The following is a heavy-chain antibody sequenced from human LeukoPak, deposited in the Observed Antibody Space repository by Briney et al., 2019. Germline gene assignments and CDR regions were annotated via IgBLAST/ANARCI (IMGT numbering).Heavy chain of an antibody. CDR1: GFTLSSYE. CDR2: VDYSGVDT. V-gene: IGHV3-23*01. Sequence: PGGSLRLSCTASGFTLSSYEMSWIRQAPGHGLEWVSSVDYSGVDTHYADSVKGRFTISRDNSKNTLYLQMNSLRAEDTAVYYCAKDAQLRFFMFDPWGQGTLVTVSS. D-gene: IGHD3-3*01. CDR3: AKDAQLRFFMFDP. J-gene: IGHJ5*02.